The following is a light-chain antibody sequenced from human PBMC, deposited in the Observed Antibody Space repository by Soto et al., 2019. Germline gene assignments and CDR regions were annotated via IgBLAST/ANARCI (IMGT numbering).Light chain of an antibody. V-gene: IGKV3-20*01. CDR3: QQYGNSTRT. Sequence: EIVLTQSPGTLSLSPGERATLYCRASQSVSNNYLAWYQRSPGQAPRLTIYAASSRETAIPDRFSGSGSGTKFTLTISRLEPGDFEVYYCQQYGNSTRTFGQGTKVDIK. CDR2: AAS. CDR1: QSVSNNY. J-gene: IGKJ1*01.